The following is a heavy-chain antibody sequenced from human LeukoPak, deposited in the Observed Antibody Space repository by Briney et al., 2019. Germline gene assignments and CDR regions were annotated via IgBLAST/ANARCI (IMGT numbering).Heavy chain of an antibody. CDR3: AKGGWSTVTPLDY. CDR2: IRGEWGST. J-gene: IGHJ4*02. D-gene: IGHD4-17*01. V-gene: IGHV3-43*02. CDR1: GFTFDVYA. Sequence: PGGSLRLSCAASGFTFDVYAMLCARHAPGKGREWLTHIRGEWGSTFYAHSVKGRLTISRENRKISMSLQMNSLKTEDTALYYCAKGGWSTVTPLDYWGQGTLVTVSS.